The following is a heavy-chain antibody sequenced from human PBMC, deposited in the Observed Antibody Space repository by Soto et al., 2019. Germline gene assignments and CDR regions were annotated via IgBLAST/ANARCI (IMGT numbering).Heavy chain of an antibody. D-gene: IGHD3-10*01. Sequence: VSVKVSCKASGYTFTSYAMYWVRQAPGQRLEWMGWINAGNGNTKYSQKFQGRVTITRDTSASTAYMELSSLRSEDTALYYCARDMGFGLSDYWGQGTLVTVSS. CDR3: ARDMGFGLSDY. V-gene: IGHV1-3*01. CDR1: GYTFTSYA. CDR2: INAGNGNT. J-gene: IGHJ4*02.